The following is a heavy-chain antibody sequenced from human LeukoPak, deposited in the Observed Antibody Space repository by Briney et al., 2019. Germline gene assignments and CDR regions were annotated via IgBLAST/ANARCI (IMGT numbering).Heavy chain of an antibody. D-gene: IGHD3-22*01. CDR1: GFTFSSYW. J-gene: IGHJ4*02. Sequence: GGSLRLSCAASGFTFSSYWMSWVRQAPGKGLEWVANIKEDGSRRNYVDSVKGRFTISRDNAKNSLYLQMNSLRAEDTAVYYCATPLDYYDSSGYHQGGDWGQGTLVTVSS. CDR2: IKEDGSRR. CDR3: ATPLDYYDSSGYHQGGD. V-gene: IGHV3-7*03.